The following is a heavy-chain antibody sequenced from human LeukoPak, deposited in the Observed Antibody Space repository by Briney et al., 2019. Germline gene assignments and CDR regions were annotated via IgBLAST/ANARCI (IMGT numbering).Heavy chain of an antibody. CDR2: ISSSSSNI. J-gene: IGHJ4*02. CDR1: GFTFSTER. Sequence: ESLTLSCAASGFTFSTERMNWDRHTPGRGLEWLLFISSSSSNIIYADSVKGRFTIYRDNAMSSLYVQMNDLRAEDAGLYYCVRDWPVDWGQGTQVTVSS. V-gene: IGHV3-48*04. CDR3: VRDWPVD.